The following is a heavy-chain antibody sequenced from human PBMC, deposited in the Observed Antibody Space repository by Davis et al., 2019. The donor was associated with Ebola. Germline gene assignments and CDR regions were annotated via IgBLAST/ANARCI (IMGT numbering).Heavy chain of an antibody. J-gene: IGHJ5*02. CDR2: FDPEDGET. CDR3: ATRSTNQLLYNWFDP. Sequence: ASVKVSCKVSGYTLTELSMHWVRQAPGKGLEWMGGFDPEDGETIYAQKFQGRVTMTEDTSTDTAYMELSSLRSEDTAVYYCATRSTNQLLYNWFDPWGQGTLVTVSS. V-gene: IGHV1-24*01. D-gene: IGHD2-2*01. CDR1: GYTLTELS.